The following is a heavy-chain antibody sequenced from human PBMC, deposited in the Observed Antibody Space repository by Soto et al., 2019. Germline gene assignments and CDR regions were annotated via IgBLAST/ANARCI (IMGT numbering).Heavy chain of an antibody. J-gene: IGHJ3*02. CDR1: GFTFSSYG. CDR3: AKEGRSFDI. CDR2: ISYDGSNK. Sequence: QVQLVESGGGVVQPGRSLRLSCAASGFTFSSYGMHWVRQAPGKGLEWVAVISYDGSNKYYADSVKGRFIISRDNSKNTLYLQMNSLRAEDTAVYYCAKEGRSFDIWGQGTMVTVSS. V-gene: IGHV3-30*18.